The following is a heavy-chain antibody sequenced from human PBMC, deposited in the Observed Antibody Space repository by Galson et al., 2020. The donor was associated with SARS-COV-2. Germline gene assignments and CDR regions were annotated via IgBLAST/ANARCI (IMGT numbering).Heavy chain of an antibody. D-gene: IGHD6-13*01. J-gene: IGHJ4*02. CDR2: INNSGTT. V-gene: IGHV4-34*01. CDR3: ARGRNPRDDGALLWIYRIASTGVFDY. CDR1: SGTSSGYY. Sequence: PSETLSLTCAVYSGTSSGYYWNWIRHPPGKGLEWIGEINNSGTTNYNASLRSRVTISVDTSKSQFSLRLTSVTAADTAVYYCARGRNPRDDGALLWIYRIASTGVFDYWGLGTLVTVSA.